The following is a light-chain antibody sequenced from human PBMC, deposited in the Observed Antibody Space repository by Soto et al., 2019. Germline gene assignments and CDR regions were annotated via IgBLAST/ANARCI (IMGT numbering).Light chain of an antibody. CDR1: QSVSSSY. J-gene: IGKJ2*01. Sequence: EIVLTQSPGTLSLSPGERATLSCRASQSVSSSYLAWYQQKPGQAPRLLNYGASSRATGIPDRFSGSGSGTDFPLTISRLEPEDCAVYYCQQYGSSPQTFGQGTKLEIK. CDR3: QQYGSSPQT. V-gene: IGKV3-20*01. CDR2: GAS.